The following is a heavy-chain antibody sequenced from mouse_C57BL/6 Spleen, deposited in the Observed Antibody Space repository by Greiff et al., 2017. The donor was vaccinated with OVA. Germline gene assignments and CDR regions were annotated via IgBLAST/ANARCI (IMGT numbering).Heavy chain of an antibody. J-gene: IGHJ3*01. CDR2: IDPETGGT. CDR1: GYTFTDYE. D-gene: IGHD1-1*01. Sequence: QVQLQQSGAELVRPGASVTLSCKASGYTFTDYEMHWVKQTPVHGLEWIGAIDPETGGTAYNQKFKGKAILTADKSSSTAYMELRSLTSEDSAVYYCTRKGIRGSWFAYWGQGTLVTVSA. V-gene: IGHV1-15*01. CDR3: TRKGIRGSWFAY.